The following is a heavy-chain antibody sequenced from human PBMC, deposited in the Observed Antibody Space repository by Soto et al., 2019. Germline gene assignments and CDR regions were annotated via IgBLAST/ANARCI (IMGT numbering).Heavy chain of an antibody. CDR2: INGDGSST. Sequence: EVQLVESGGGLVQPGGSLRLSCAASGFTFSSHWMHWVRQAPGKGLVWVSRINGDGSSTTYADSVKGRFTISRDDAKSTLYLQINSLRAEYTAVYYCAIGLEDWGKPTVIWGQGTWVTVSS. D-gene: IGHD3-16*01. CDR3: AIGLEDWGKPTVI. V-gene: IGHV3-74*01. J-gene: IGHJ3*02. CDR1: GFTFSSHW.